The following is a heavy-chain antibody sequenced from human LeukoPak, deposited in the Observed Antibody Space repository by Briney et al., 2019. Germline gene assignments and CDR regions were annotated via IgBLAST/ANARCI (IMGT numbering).Heavy chain of an antibody. CDR3: ARAPEWEPPLDY. V-gene: IGHV3-74*01. D-gene: IGHD1-26*01. Sequence: GGSLRLSCAASGFTFSSYWMHRVRQAPGKGLVWVSRINSDGSSTSYADSVKGRFTISRDNAKNTLYLQMNSLRAEDTAVYYCARAPEWEPPLDYWGQGTLVTVSS. J-gene: IGHJ4*02. CDR2: INSDGSST. CDR1: GFTFSSYW.